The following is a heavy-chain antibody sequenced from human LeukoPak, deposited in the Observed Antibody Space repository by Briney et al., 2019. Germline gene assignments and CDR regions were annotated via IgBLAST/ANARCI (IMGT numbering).Heavy chain of an antibody. Sequence: ASVKVSCKASGYTFTGYYMHWVRQALGQGLEYMGRINPISGGTVYAQKFQGRVTMTRDTSITTAYMELTRLTSDDTAVYYCARYCSSTSCYSDYWGQGTLVTVSS. J-gene: IGHJ4*02. CDR2: INPISGGT. CDR3: ARYCSSTSCYSDY. CDR1: GYTFTGYY. V-gene: IGHV1-2*06. D-gene: IGHD2-2*01.